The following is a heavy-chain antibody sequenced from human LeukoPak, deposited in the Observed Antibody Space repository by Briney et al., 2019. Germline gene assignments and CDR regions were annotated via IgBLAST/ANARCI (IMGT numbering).Heavy chain of an antibody. Sequence: ASVKVSCKASGYTFTSYYIHWVRQAPERGLEWMGWINPNNGGTNYAQKFQDRVTMTRDTSISTAYMELSSLRSDDSAVYFCSRASTMAAPGAMPNDLWGQGTLVTVSS. J-gene: IGHJ5*02. CDR3: SRASTMAAPGAMPNDL. V-gene: IGHV1-2*02. D-gene: IGHD6-13*01. CDR1: GYTFTSYY. CDR2: INPNNGGT.